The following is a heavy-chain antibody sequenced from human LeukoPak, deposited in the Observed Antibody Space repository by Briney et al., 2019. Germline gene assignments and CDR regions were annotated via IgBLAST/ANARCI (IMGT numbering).Heavy chain of an antibody. CDR1: GFTFSSYG. CDR2: IWYDGTNK. Sequence: GGSLRLSCVASGFTFSSYGMHWVRQGPGKGLWWVAVIWYDGTNKYYAYSVKGRFTIARDNSNNTLYLQMNSLRAEDTAVYYCARDHYGGYAYSDYWGQGALVIVS. J-gene: IGHJ4*02. V-gene: IGHV3-33*01. D-gene: IGHD5-12*01. CDR3: ARDHYGGYAYSDY.